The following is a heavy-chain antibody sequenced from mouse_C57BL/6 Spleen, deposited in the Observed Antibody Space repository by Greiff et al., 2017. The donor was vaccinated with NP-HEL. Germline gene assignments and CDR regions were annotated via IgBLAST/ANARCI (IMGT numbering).Heavy chain of an antibody. CDR3: AKKGGSYAMDY. CDR2: IWSGGST. CDR1: GFSLTSYG. Sequence: VMLVESGPGLVQPSQSLSITCTVSGFSLTSYGVHWVRQPPGKGLEWLGVIWSGGSTDYNAAFISRLSISKDNSKSQVFFKMNSLQADDTAIYYCAKKGGSYAMDYWGQGTSVTVSS. V-gene: IGHV2-4*01. J-gene: IGHJ4*01.